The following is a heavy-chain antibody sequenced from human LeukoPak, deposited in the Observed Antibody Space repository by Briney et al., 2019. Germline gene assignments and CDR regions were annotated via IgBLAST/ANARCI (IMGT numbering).Heavy chain of an antibody. CDR3: ARDDSFQFDS. D-gene: IGHD5-18*01. V-gene: IGHV3-9*02. CDR2: ISWNSGSI. Sequence: GGSLRLSCAASGFTSDDYAMHWVRQAPGKGLEWVSGISWNSGSIGYADSVKGRFTISRDNAKNSLYLQMNSLRAEDTALYYCARDDSFQFDSWGQGTLVTVSS. J-gene: IGHJ4*02. CDR1: GFTSDDYA.